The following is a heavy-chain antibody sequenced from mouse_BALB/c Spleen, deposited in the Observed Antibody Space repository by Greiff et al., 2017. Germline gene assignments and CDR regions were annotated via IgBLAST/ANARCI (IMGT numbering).Heavy chain of an antibody. V-gene: IGHV5-17*02. Sequence: DVQLQESGGGLVQPGGSRKLSCAASGFTFSSFGMHWVRQAPEKGLEWVAYISSGSSTIYYADTVKGRFTISRDNPKNTLFLQRTSLRSEDTAMYYCARGVYAMDYWGQGTSVTVSS. J-gene: IGHJ4*01. CDR3: ARGVYAMDY. CDR2: ISSGSSTI. CDR1: GFTFSSFG.